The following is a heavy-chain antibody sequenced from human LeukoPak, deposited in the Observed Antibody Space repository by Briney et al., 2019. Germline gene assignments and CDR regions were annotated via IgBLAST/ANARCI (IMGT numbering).Heavy chain of an antibody. V-gene: IGHV3-53*01. J-gene: IGHJ4*02. CDR1: GFTVSDDY. Sequence: GGSLRLSCAASGFTVSDDYLAWVRQAPGTGLEWVSVIYGGGATYYADSVKGRFTISRDGSKNMLFLQMTNLSPEDGAVYYCARSIPASRHYFDNWGQGTPVTVSS. CDR3: ARSIPASRHYFDN. CDR2: IYGGGAT.